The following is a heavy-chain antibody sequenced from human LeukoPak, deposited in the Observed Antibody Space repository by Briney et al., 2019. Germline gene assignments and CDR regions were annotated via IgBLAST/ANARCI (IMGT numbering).Heavy chain of an antibody. J-gene: IGHJ3*02. CDR2: IYYSGST. D-gene: IGHD4-17*01. V-gene: IGHV4-59*01. CDR3: ATGTAVTYLGAFDI. CDR1: VGSISSYY. Sequence: SETLSLTCTVSVGSISSYYWSWIRQPPGKGLEWIGYIYYSGSTNYNPSLKSRVTISVDTSKNQFSLKLSSVTGADTAVYYCATGTAVTYLGAFDIWGQGTMVTVSS.